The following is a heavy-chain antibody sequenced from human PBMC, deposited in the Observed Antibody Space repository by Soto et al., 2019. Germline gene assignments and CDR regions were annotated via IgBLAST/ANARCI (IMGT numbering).Heavy chain of an antibody. V-gene: IGHV4-31*03. CDR3: ARDRLEMGRAGSSWYGDNYYYGMDV. Sequence: TSETLSLTCTVSGSSISSGGYYWSWIRQHPGKGLEWIGYIYYSGSTYYNPSLKSRVTISVDTSKNQFSLKLSSVTAADTAVYYCARDRLEMGRAGSSWYGDNYYYGMDVRGQGTTVTVSS. CDR1: GSSISSGGYY. J-gene: IGHJ6*02. CDR2: IYYSGST. D-gene: IGHD6-13*01.